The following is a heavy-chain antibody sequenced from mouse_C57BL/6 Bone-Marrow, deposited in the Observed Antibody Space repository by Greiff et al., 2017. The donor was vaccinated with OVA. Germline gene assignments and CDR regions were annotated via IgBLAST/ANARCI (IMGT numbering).Heavy chain of an antibody. J-gene: IGHJ1*03. CDR2: SRNKANDYTT. Sequence: EVKLMESGGGLVQSGRSLRLSCATSGFTFSDFYMEWVRQAPGKGLEWIAASRNKANDYTTEYSASVKGRFIVSRDTSQGIIYLQMIPLSAQATAISYFSSDNWDWYVDVCGTGTTVTVSS. D-gene: IGHD4-1*01. CDR3: SSDNWDWYVDV. V-gene: IGHV7-1*01. CDR1: GFTFSDFY.